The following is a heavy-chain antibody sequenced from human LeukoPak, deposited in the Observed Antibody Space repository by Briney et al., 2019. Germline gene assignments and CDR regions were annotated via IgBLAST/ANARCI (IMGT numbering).Heavy chain of an antibody. D-gene: IGHD3-22*01. Sequence: GGSLRLSCAASGFTFSSYSMNWVRQAPGKGLEWVAVISYDGSNKYYADSVKGRFTISRDNSKNTLCLQMNSLRAEDTAVYYCARVRDSSGYYYVGYFDYWGQGTLVTVSS. J-gene: IGHJ4*02. CDR1: GFTFSSYS. V-gene: IGHV3-30*03. CDR3: ARVRDSSGYYYVGYFDY. CDR2: ISYDGSNK.